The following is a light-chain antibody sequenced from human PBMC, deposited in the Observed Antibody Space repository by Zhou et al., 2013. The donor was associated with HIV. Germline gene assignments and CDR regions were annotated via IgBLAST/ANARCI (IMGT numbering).Light chain of an antibody. J-gene: IGKJ5*01. V-gene: IGKV3-11*01. CDR2: DAS. CDR3: QHRSNWPPIT. CDR1: QSISNY. Sequence: EVVLTQSPATLSLSPGERATLFCRASQSISNYLAWYQQKPGQAPRLLIYDASNRATDIPARFSGSGSGTDFSLNISSLEPEDFAVYYCQHRSNWPPITFGQGTRLGIK.